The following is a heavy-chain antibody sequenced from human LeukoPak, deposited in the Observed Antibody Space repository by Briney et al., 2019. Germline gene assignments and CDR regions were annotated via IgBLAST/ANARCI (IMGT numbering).Heavy chain of an antibody. V-gene: IGHV5-51*01. CDR1: GDSFTSYW. CDR3: ARPTDSYGPGFDY. CDR2: IYPGDSDT. J-gene: IGHJ4*02. D-gene: IGHD5-18*01. Sequence: GASLKISCKGSGDSFTSYWIGWVRQMPGKGLERMGIIYPGDSDTRYSPSFQGQVTISADKSISTAYLQWSSLKASDTAMYYCARPTDSYGPGFDYWGQGTLVTVSS.